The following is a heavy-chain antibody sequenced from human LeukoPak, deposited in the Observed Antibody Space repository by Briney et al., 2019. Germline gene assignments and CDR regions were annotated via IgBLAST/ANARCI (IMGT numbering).Heavy chain of an antibody. CDR3: AKDRYYYDSSGYRGRAFDI. CDR1: GFTFSSYA. D-gene: IGHD3-22*01. Sequence: GGSLRLSCAASGFTFSSYAVSWVRQAPGKGLEWVSAISGSGGSTYYADSVKGRFTISRDNSKNTLYLQMSSLRAEDTAVYYCAKDRYYYDSSGYRGRAFDIWGQGTMVTVSS. V-gene: IGHV3-23*01. CDR2: ISGSGGST. J-gene: IGHJ3*02.